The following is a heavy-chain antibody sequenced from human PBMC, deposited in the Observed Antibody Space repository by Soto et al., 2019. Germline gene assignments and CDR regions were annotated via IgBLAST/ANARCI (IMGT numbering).Heavy chain of an antibody. CDR1: GFTFSSYG. V-gene: IGHV3-33*01. Sequence: QVQLVESGGGVVQPGRSLRLSCAASGFTFSSYGMHWVRQAPGKGLEWVAVIWYDGSNKYYADSVKGRFTISRDNSKNTLYLQMNRRRAEDTAVYYCARDAYCSGGSGYSANYGMDVWGQGTTVTVSS. J-gene: IGHJ6*02. D-gene: IGHD2-15*01. CDR2: IWYDGSNK. CDR3: ARDAYCSGGSGYSANYGMDV.